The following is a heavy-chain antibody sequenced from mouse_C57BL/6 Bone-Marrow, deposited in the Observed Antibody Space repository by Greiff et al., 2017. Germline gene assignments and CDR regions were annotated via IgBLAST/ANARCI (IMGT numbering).Heavy chain of an antibody. CDR3: AREVGIDLLWTPFAY. V-gene: IGHV1-4*01. CDR1: GYTFTSYT. Sequence: QVQLQQSGAELARPGASVKMSCKASGYTFTSYTMHWVKQRPGQGLEWIGYITPSSGYTKYNQKFKDKATLTADKSSSTAYMQLSSLTSEDSAVYYCAREVGIDLLWTPFAYWGQGTLVTVSA. J-gene: IGHJ3*01. D-gene: IGHD2-1*01. CDR2: ITPSSGYT.